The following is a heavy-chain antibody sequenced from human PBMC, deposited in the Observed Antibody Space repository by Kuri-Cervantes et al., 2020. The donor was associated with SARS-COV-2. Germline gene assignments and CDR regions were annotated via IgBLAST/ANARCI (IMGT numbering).Heavy chain of an antibody. V-gene: IGHV2-5*01. Sequence: SGPTLVKPTQTLTLTCTSSGFSLTTAPGGVGWVRQSPGKALEWLALIFWNDDKYYSPSLKGRLTLTKDISRNQVVLTMTNMDPADTATYYCAHTITFYGVVSTYFDYWGQGTLVTVSS. CDR3: AHTITFYGVVSTYFDY. CDR1: GFSLTTAPGG. CDR2: IFWNDDK. D-gene: IGHD3-3*01. J-gene: IGHJ4*02.